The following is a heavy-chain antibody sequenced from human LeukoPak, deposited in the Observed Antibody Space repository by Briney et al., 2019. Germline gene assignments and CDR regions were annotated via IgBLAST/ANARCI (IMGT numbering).Heavy chain of an antibody. D-gene: IGHD1-14*01. J-gene: IGHJ4*02. CDR2: TYSGGST. V-gene: IGHV3-53*04. CDR1: GFTFSSYA. CDR3: ATGPDLGY. Sequence: PGGSLRLSCAASGFTFSSYAMSWVRQAPGKGLEWVSVTYSGGSTYYADSVKGRFTISRHNSKNTLYLQMNSLRAEDTAVYYCATGPDLGYWGQGTLVTVSS.